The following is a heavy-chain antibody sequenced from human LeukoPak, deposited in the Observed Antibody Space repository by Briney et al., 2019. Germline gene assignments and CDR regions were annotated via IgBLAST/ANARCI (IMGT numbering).Heavy chain of an antibody. V-gene: IGHV3-74*01. D-gene: IGHD5-18*01. Sequence: GGSLRLSCAVSGFTFSSYWMHWVRQAPGKGTMWVSRINSDGSSTSYADSVKGRFTISRDNAKNTVYLQMNSLRAEDTAVYYCARGAKDGYSSWNYWGQGTLVTVSS. J-gene: IGHJ4*02. CDR3: ARGAKDGYSSWNY. CDR2: INSDGSST. CDR1: GFTFSSYW.